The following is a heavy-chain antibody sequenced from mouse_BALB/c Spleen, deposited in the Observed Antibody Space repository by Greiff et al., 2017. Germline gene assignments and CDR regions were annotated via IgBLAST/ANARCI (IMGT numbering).Heavy chain of an antibody. CDR3: AYGSCFAY. Sequence: QVQLKESGPGLVAPSQSLSITCTVSGFSLTSYGVHWVRQPPGKGLEWLGVIWAGGSTNYNSALMSRLSISKDNSKSQVFLKMNSLQTDDTAMYYCAYGSCFAYWGQGTLVTVSA. CDR2: IWAGGST. D-gene: IGHD2-2*01. V-gene: IGHV2-9*02. CDR1: GFSLTSYG. J-gene: IGHJ3*01.